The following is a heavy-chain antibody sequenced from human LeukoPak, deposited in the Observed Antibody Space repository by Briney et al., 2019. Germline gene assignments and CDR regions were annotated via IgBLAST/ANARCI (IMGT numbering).Heavy chain of an antibody. CDR1: GGSISSSSYY. J-gene: IGHJ4*02. D-gene: IGHD3-10*01. Sequence: PSETLSLTXTVSGGSISSSSYYWGWIRQPPGKGLEWIGSIYYSGSTYYNPSLKSRVTISVDTSKNQFSLKLSSVTAADTAVYYCARHKLVWFGEFYYFDYWGQGTLVTVSS. V-gene: IGHV4-39*01. CDR2: IYYSGST. CDR3: ARHKLVWFGEFYYFDY.